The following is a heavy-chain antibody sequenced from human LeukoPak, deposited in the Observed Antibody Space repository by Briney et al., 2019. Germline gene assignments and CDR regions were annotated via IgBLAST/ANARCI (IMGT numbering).Heavy chain of an antibody. J-gene: IGHJ4*02. CDR1: GFTFSSYG. CDR3: AKATSIAARRTLGVDY. CDR2: IRYDGSNK. V-gene: IGHV3-30*02. D-gene: IGHD6-6*01. Sequence: PGGSLRLSCAASGFTFSSYGMHWVRQAPGKGLEWVAFIRYDGSNKYYADSVKGRFTISRDNSKNTLYLQMNSLRAEDTAVYYCAKATSIAARRTLGVDYLGQGTLVTVSS.